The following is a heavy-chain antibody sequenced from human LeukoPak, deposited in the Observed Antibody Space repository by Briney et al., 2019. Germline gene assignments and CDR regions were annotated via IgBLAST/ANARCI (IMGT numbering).Heavy chain of an antibody. CDR1: GGSIGSGDYY. J-gene: IGHJ5*02. V-gene: IGHV4-30-4*01. Sequence: SQTLSLTCTVSGGSIGSGDYYWSWIRQPPGKGLEWIEYIYYSGSTYYNPSLKSRVIISVDTSKNQFSLKMSSVIAADTAVYYCARTPDSGTYYNAWFDPWGQGTLVTVSS. CDR3: ARTPDSGTYYNAWFDP. CDR2: IYYSGST. D-gene: IGHD3-10*01.